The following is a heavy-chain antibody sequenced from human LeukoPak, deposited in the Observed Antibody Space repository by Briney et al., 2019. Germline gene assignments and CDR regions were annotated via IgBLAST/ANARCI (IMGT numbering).Heavy chain of an antibody. CDR2: IYTSGST. V-gene: IGHV4-61*02. J-gene: IGHJ4*02. CDR3: ARDPYYGSSGYYPLGV. CDR1: RGSISSGRYY. D-gene: IGHD3-22*01. Sequence: PSETLSLTCTVSRGSISSGRYYWSWIRQPAGRGLEWIGRIYTSGSTNYNPSLKSRNTISVYTYKNQFSLKLSSVTAADTAVYYCARDPYYGSSGYYPLGVWGQGTLVTVSS.